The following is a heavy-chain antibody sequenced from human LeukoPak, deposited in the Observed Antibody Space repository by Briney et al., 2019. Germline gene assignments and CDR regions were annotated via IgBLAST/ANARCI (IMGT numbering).Heavy chain of an antibody. CDR2: IKQDGSEE. J-gene: IGHJ3*02. CDR1: GFTFSSYW. V-gene: IGHV3-7*01. Sequence: PGGSLRLSCAASGFTFSSYWMSWVRQAPGKGLEWVANIKQDGSEEYYVDSVKGRFTISRDNAKNSLYLQMNSLRAEDTAVYYCARDRTYYDFWSGYPTHAFDIWGQGTMVTVSS. CDR3: ARDRTYYDFWSGYPTHAFDI. D-gene: IGHD3-3*01.